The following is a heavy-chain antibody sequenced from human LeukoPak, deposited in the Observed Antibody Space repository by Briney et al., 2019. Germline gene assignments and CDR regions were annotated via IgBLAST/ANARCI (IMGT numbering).Heavy chain of an antibody. J-gene: IGHJ4*02. CDR2: INPNSGGT. Sequence: ASVKVSCKASGYTFTGYYMHWVRQAPGQGLEWMGWINPNSGGTNYAQKLQGRVTMTTDTSTSTAYMELRSLRSDDTAVYYCARDRHKYNYDGSGYPPYWGQGPLVTVSS. CDR3: ARDRHKYNYDGSGYPPY. CDR1: GYTFTGYY. V-gene: IGHV1-2*02. D-gene: IGHD3-22*01.